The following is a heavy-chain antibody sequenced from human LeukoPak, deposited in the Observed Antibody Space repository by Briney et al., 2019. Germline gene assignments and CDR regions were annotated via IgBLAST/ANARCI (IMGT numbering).Heavy chain of an antibody. V-gene: IGHV3-21*04. J-gene: IGHJ4*02. CDR1: GFTFSTYS. Sequence: GGSLRLSCAASGFTFSTYSMNWVRQAPGKGLEWVSSISGSSAYIYSADSVKGRFTVSRDNSKNTLYLQMNSLGAEDTALYYCARRFGTDYALDFWGQGTLVTVSS. CDR2: ISGSSAYI. CDR3: ARRFGTDYALDF. D-gene: IGHD1-26*01.